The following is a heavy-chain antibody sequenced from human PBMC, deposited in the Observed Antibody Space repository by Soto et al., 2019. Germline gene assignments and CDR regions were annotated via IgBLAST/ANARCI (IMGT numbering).Heavy chain of an antibody. J-gene: IGHJ4*02. CDR2: IKADGSER. D-gene: IGHD6-13*01. CDR3: VRDGEAYNRGERTCGVYDY. CDR1: GFTFTDYW. V-gene: IGHV3-7*01. Sequence: GGSLRLSCVASGFTFTDYWMSWVRQAPGKGLEWVANIKADGSERYYVDSLKGRFTISRDSAKNSISLQMNSLRVEDTGVYYCVRDGEAYNRGERTCGVYDYWGQGPLVTVSS.